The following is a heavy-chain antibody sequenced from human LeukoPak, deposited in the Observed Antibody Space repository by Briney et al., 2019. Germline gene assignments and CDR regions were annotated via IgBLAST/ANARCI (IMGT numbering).Heavy chain of an antibody. CDR1: GGSISSSSYY. V-gene: IGHV4-39*02. Sequence: SETLSLTCTVSGGSISSSSYYWGWIRQPPGKGLEWIGSIYYSGSTYYNPSLKSRVTISVDTSKNQFSLKLSSVTAADTAVYYCARDDTVIFDYWGQGTLVTVSS. D-gene: IGHD3-22*01. CDR2: IYYSGST. CDR3: ARDDTVIFDY. J-gene: IGHJ4*02.